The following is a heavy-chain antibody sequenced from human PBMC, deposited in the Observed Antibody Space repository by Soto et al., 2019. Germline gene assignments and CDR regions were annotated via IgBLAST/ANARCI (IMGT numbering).Heavy chain of an antibody. V-gene: IGHV4-31*03. D-gene: IGHD6-6*01. CDR1: GGSISSGGYY. CDR3: ARTYIAAQGNNWFDP. CDR2: IYYSGST. J-gene: IGHJ5*02. Sequence: PSETLSLTCPVSGGSISSGGYYWSWIRQHPGKGLEWIGYIYYSGSTYYNPSLKSRVTISVDTSKNQFSLKLSSVTAADTAVYYCARTYIAAQGNNWFDPWGQGTLVPVSS.